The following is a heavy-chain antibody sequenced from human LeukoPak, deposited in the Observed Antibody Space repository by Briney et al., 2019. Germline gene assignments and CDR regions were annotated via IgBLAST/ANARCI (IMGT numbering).Heavy chain of an antibody. V-gene: IGHV4-39*01. Sequence: KPSETLSLTCTVSGGSISSSSFYWGWIRQPPGEGLEWIGSINYSGSTYYNPSLKSRVTISVDTSKNQFSLKLSSVTAADTAVYYCARGYGSGNNWFDPWGQGTLVTVSS. CDR3: ARGYGSGNNWFDP. J-gene: IGHJ5*02. D-gene: IGHD3-10*01. CDR2: INYSGST. CDR1: GGSISSSSFY.